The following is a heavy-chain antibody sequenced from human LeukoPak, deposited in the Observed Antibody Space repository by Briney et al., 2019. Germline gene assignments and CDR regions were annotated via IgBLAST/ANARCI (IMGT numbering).Heavy chain of an antibody. V-gene: IGHV3-21*01. CDR2: ISSSSSYI. CDR1: GFTFSSYS. J-gene: IGHJ4*02. D-gene: IGHD2-2*01. CDR3: ARGGCSSTSCYLFDY. Sequence: GGSLRLSCAASGFTFSSYSMNWVRQAPGKGLEWVSSISSSSSYIYYADSVKGRFTISRDNAKNSLYLQMNSLRAEDTAVYYCARGGCSSTSCYLFDYWGQGTLVTVSS.